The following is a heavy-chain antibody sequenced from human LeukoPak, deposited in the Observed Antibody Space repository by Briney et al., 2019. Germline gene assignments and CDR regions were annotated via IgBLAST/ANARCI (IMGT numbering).Heavy chain of an antibody. CDR2: ISSSSSYI. CDR3: AREGAAAAPY. CDR1: GFTFSSYS. D-gene: IGHD6-13*01. J-gene: IGHJ4*02. V-gene: IGHV3-21*01. Sequence: GGSLRLSCAASGFTFSSYSMNWVRQTPGKGLEWVSAISSSSSYIYYADSVKGRFTISRDNARNSLYLQMNSLRAEDTAMYYCAREGAAAAPYWGQGTLVTVSS.